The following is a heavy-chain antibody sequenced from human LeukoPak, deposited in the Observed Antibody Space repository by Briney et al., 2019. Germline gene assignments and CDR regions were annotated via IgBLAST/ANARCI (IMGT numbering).Heavy chain of an antibody. CDR1: GFTFNSHA. D-gene: IGHD5-18*01. Sequence: SGGSLRLSCAASGFTFNSHAMSWVRQAPGKGLEWVSGINGNGASTYYSDSVKGRFTISGDNSKNTVYLLMSSLRAEDTAVYYCAKDQGYSYYYLDYWGQGTLVTVSS. CDR3: AKDQGYSYYYLDY. V-gene: IGHV3-23*01. CDR2: INGNGAST. J-gene: IGHJ4*02.